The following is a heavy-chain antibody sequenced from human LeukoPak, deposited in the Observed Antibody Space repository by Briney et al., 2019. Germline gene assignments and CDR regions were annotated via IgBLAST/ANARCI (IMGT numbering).Heavy chain of an antibody. CDR3: ARDGYSSLFDP. CDR2: ISSSSSYT. J-gene: IGHJ5*02. V-gene: IGHV3-11*05. CDR1: GFTFSDYY. Sequence: GGPLRLSCAASGFTFSDYYMSWIRQAPGKGLEWVSYISSSSSYTNYADSVKGRFTISRDNAKNSLYLQMNSLRAEDTAVYYCARDGYSSLFDPWGQGTLVTVSS. D-gene: IGHD6-13*01.